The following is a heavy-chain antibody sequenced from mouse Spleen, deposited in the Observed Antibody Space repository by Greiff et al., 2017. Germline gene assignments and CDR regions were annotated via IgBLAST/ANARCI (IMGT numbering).Heavy chain of an antibody. D-gene: IGHD2-2*01. J-gene: IGHJ3*01. CDR3: ARERYGYDGDAWFAY. Sequence: QVQLQQSGPELVKPGASVKLSCKASGYTFTSYDINWVKQRPGQGLEWIGWIYPGDGGTKYTEKFKGKATLTVDTSSSTAYLELHSLTSEDFAVYFCARERYGYDGDAWFAYWGQGTLVTVSA. V-gene: IGHV1-85*01. CDR1: GYTFTSYD. CDR2: IYPGDGGT.